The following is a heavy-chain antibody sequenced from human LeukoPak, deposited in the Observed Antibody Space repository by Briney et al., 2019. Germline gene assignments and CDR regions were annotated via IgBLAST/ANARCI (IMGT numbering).Heavy chain of an antibody. Sequence: GASVKVSCKVSGYTLTELSMHWVRQAPGKGLEWMGGFDPEDGETIYAQKFQGRVTMTEDTSTDTAYMELSGLRSEDTAVYYCATIGYYGSGVFDYWGQGTLVTVSS. J-gene: IGHJ4*02. CDR2: FDPEDGET. D-gene: IGHD3-10*01. CDR3: ATIGYYGSGVFDY. CDR1: GYTLTELS. V-gene: IGHV1-24*01.